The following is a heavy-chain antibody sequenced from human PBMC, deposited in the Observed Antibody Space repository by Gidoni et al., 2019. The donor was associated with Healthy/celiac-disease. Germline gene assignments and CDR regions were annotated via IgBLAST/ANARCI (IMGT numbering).Heavy chain of an antibody. D-gene: IGHD4-17*01. V-gene: IGHV3-21*01. CDR3: ARSNYGDDDAFDI. CDR2: ISSSSSYI. J-gene: IGHJ3*02. CDR1: GFTFSSYS. Sequence: EVQLVESGGGLVKPGGSLRLSCAASGFTFSSYSMNWVRQAPGKGLGWVSTISSSSSYIYYADSVKGRFTISRDNAKNSLYLQMNSLRAEDTAVYYCARSNYGDDDAFDIWGQGTMVTVSS.